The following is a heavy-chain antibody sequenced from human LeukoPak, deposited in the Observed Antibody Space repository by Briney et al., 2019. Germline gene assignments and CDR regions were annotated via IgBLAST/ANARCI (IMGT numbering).Heavy chain of an antibody. CDR1: GGSISSYY. D-gene: IGHD2-15*01. CDR2: IYYSGST. Sequence: KPSETLSLTCTVSGGSISSYYWSWIRQPPGKGLEWIGDIYYSGSTNYNPSLKSRVTISVDTSKNQFSLKLSSVTAADTAVYYCARDQGGRPDAFGIRGQGTMVTVSS. V-gene: IGHV4-59*01. CDR3: ARDQGGRPDAFGI. J-gene: IGHJ3*02.